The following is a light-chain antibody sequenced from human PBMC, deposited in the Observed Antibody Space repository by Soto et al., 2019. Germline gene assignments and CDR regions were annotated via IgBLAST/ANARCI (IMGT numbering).Light chain of an antibody. CDR2: DVS. CDR1: SSDVGGYNY. J-gene: IGLJ1*01. Sequence: QSALTQPASVSGSPGQSITISCTGTSSDVGGYNYVSWYQQHPGKAPKLMIYDVSNRPSGVSNRFPGSKYGNTASLTISGLQAEDEADYYCSSYTSSSTLGVFGTGTKVTVL. CDR3: SSYTSSSTLGV. V-gene: IGLV2-14*01.